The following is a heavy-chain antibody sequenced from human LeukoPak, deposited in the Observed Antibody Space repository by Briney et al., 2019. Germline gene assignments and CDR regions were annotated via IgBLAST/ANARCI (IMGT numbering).Heavy chain of an antibody. D-gene: IGHD3-10*01. V-gene: IGHV4-34*01. J-gene: IGHJ4*02. CDR1: GGSFSGYY. CDR2: INHSGST. Sequence: SETLSLTCAVYGGSFSGYYWSWIRQPPGKGLEWIGEINHSGSTNYNPSLKSRVTISVDTSKNQFSLKLSSVTAADTAVYYCARPGYYYGSGSNWGQGTLVTVSS. CDR3: ARPGYYYGSGSN.